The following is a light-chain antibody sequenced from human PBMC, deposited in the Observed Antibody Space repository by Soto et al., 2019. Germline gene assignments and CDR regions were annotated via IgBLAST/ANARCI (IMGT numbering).Light chain of an antibody. V-gene: IGKV3-15*01. Sequence: EIVMTESPATLSVSPGERATLSCRASQSVSSNLAWYQPKPGQAPRLLIYGASIRATGIPARFSGSGSGTEFTLTISTLQSEDFAIYYCQHYNNWPPWTFGQGTKVDI. CDR2: GAS. J-gene: IGKJ1*01. CDR1: QSVSSN. CDR3: QHYNNWPPWT.